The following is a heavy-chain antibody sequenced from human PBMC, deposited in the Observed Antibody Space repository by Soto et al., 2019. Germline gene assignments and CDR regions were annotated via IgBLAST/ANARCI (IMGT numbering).Heavy chain of an antibody. V-gene: IGHV3-33*01. CDR2: IWYDGSNK. CDR3: ARSPYIVLVPAARSGSFDY. Sequence: GGSLRLSCAASGFTFSSYGMHWVRQAPGKGLEWVAVIWYDGSNKYYADSVKGRFTISRDNSKNTLYLQMNSLRAEDTAVYYCARSPYIVLVPAARSGSFDYWGQGTLVTVSS. CDR1: GFTFSSYG. J-gene: IGHJ4*02. D-gene: IGHD2-2*01.